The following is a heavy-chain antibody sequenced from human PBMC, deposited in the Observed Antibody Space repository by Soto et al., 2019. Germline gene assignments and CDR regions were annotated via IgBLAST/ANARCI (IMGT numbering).Heavy chain of an antibody. Sequence: QVQLVQSGSEVKKPGSSVKVSCKASGGTFSSYAISWVRQAPGQGLEWMGGIIPIFGTANYAQKFQGRVTITADEATSTAYVELSSLRPEDTAVYYCARGPPGSSSWYWYFDLWGRGTLVSVSS. CDR1: GGTFSSYA. D-gene: IGHD6-13*01. CDR2: IIPIFGTA. V-gene: IGHV1-69*01. J-gene: IGHJ2*01. CDR3: ARGPPGSSSWYWYFDL.